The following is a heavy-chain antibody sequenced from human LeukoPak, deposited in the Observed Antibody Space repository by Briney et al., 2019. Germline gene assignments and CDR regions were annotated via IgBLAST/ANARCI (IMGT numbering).Heavy chain of an antibody. V-gene: IGHV3-48*01. Sequence: GGSLRLSCAASGFTFSSYAMSWVRQAPGKGLEWVSYISSSSSTIYYADSVKGRFTISRDNAKNSLYLQMNSLRAEDTAVYYCASCSTSCYFYWGQGTLVTVSS. CDR2: ISSSSSTI. D-gene: IGHD2-2*01. J-gene: IGHJ4*02. CDR1: GFTFSSYA. CDR3: ASCSTSCYFY.